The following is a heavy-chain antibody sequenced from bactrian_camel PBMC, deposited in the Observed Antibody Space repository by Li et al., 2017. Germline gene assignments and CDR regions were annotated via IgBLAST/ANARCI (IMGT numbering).Heavy chain of an antibody. CDR2: QSIGGRT. Sequence: HVQLVESGGGSVQAGGSLRLSCAVSGYTYSSNCTLWFRQAPGSEREGVAVQSIGGRTDYIGPVKGRFLISLDSARNTLYLQMDSLKPEDTAVYYCAAGPLTLRPGVDITCRPWEWGFGYWGQGTQVTVS. J-gene: IGHJ6*01. CDR3: AAGPLTLRPGVDITCRPWEWGFGY. CDR1: GYTYSSNC. V-gene: IGHV3S53*01. D-gene: IGHD3*01.